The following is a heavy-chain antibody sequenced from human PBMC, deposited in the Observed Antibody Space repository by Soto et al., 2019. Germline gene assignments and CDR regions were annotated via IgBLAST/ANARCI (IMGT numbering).Heavy chain of an antibody. CDR2: ISGSGGST. CDR1: GFTFSSYA. CDR3: AKDFKVGDKSHFDY. J-gene: IGHJ4*02. Sequence: GESLRLSCAASGFTFSSYAMSWVRQAPGKGLEWVSAISGSGGSTYYADSVKGRFTISRDNSKNTLYLQMNSLRAEDTAVYYCAKDFKVGDKSHFDYWGQGTLVTVSS. V-gene: IGHV3-23*01.